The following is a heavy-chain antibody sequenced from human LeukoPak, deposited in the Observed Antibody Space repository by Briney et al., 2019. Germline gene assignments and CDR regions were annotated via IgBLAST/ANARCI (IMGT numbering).Heavy chain of an antibody. CDR3: ARPYCSSTSCYGWFDP. D-gene: IGHD2-2*01. CDR2: INRSGST. CDR1: GGSFSGYY. Sequence: SETLSLTCAVYGGSFSGYYWSWIRQPPGKGLEWIGEINRSGSTNYNPSLKSRVTISVDTSKNQFSLKLSSVTAADTAVYYCARPYCSSTSCYGWFDPWGQGTLVTVSS. J-gene: IGHJ5*02. V-gene: IGHV4-34*01.